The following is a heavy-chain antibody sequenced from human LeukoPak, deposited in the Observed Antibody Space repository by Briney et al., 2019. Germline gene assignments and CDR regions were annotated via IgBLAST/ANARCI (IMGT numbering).Heavy chain of an antibody. D-gene: IGHD4-17*01. CDR2: IKQDGSEK. CDR1: GFTFSSYW. CDR3: AREGFYGDYNDGDAFDI. V-gene: IGHV3-7*01. Sequence: GGPLRLSCAASGFTFSSYWMSWVRQAPGKGLEWVANIKQDGSEKYYVDSVKGRFTISRDNAKNSLYLQMNSLRAEDTAVYYCAREGFYGDYNDGDAFDIWGQGTMVTVSS. J-gene: IGHJ3*02.